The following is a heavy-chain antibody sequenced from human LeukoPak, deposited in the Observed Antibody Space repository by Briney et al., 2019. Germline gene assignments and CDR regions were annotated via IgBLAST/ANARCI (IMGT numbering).Heavy chain of an antibody. J-gene: IGHJ3*01. Sequence: PGGSLRLSCAASGFTFSNYAMRWVRQAPGKGLQWVSAIGSSGATQHYADAVKGRFTISRDNSKNTVYLQMNSLRGEDTAVYYCAKSTSSWYGGPFDLWGRGTMVTVSS. V-gene: IGHV3-23*01. CDR3: AKSTSSWYGGPFDL. CDR1: GFTFSNYA. D-gene: IGHD6-13*01. CDR2: IGSSGATQ.